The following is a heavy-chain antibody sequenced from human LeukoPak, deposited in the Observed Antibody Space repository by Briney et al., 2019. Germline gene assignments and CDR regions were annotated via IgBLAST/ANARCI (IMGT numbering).Heavy chain of an antibody. V-gene: IGHV4-61*01. D-gene: IGHD2-2*01. CDR2: IHNSGST. CDR3: ARGGASSVPFDP. CDR1: GGSVSSGSYY. Sequence: SETLSLTCAASGGSVSSGSYYWSWIRQPPGKGLEWIGFIHNSGSTKYNPSLMSRVTISVDTSKNQFSLKLSSVTAAETAVYYCARGGASSVPFDPWGQGTLVTVSS. J-gene: IGHJ5*02.